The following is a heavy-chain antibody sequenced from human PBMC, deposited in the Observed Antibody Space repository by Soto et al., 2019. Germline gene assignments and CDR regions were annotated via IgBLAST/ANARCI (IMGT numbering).Heavy chain of an antibody. CDR1: GGSFSGYY. CDR3: ARGFGDSSCSGMDV. D-gene: IGHD3-16*01. CDR2: INHSGST. J-gene: IGHJ6*02. Sequence: QVQLQQWGAGLLKPSETLSLTCAVYGGSFSGYYWSWIRQPPGKGLEWIGEINHSGSTNYNPSLKSRLTISVNASKTQFSLRLSSVTAADTAVYYCARGFGDSSCSGMDVWGQGTTVPVPS. V-gene: IGHV4-34*01.